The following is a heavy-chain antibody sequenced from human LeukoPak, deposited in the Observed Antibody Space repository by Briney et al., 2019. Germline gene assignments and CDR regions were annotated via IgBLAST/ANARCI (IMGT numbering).Heavy chain of an antibody. CDR1: GYSFTTYW. CDR3: ARLSSSSWYRGDY. Sequence: GEPLKISCKASGYSFTTYWIGWVRQMPGKGLEWMANIYPGDSDTRYSPSFQGQVTISADWSLSTVYLKWFSLKASDTAMYYCARLSSSSWYRGDYWGQGTLVTVSS. CDR2: IYPGDSDT. V-gene: IGHV5-51*01. D-gene: IGHD6-13*01. J-gene: IGHJ4*02.